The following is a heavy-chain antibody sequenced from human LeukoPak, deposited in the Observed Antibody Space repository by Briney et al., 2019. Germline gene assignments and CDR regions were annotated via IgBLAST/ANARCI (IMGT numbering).Heavy chain of an antibody. Sequence: RASVKVSCKASGYTFTSYYMHWVRQAPGQGLEWMGIINPSGGSTSYAQKFQGRVTMTRDTSISTAYTELSRLRSDDTAVYYCARVGYCGGDCPNFDYWGQGTLVTVSS. J-gene: IGHJ4*02. CDR3: ARVGYCGGDCPNFDY. D-gene: IGHD2-21*01. CDR2: INPSGGST. V-gene: IGHV1-46*01. CDR1: GYTFTSYY.